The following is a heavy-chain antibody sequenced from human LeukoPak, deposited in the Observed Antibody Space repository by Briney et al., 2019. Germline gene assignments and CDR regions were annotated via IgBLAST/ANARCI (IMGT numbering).Heavy chain of an antibody. J-gene: IGHJ6*03. D-gene: IGHD3-10*01. CDR3: ARGSNYGSGRRAGHYYYYYYMDV. CDR1: GNSISSGDNY. CDR2: IYYSGST. Sequence: PSQTLSLTCTVSGNSISSGDNYWSWIRQPAGKGLEWIGYIYYSGSTNYNPSLKSRVTISVDTSKNQFSLKLSSVTAADTAVYYCARGSNYGSGRRAGHYYYYYYMDVWGKGTTVTISS. V-gene: IGHV4-61*10.